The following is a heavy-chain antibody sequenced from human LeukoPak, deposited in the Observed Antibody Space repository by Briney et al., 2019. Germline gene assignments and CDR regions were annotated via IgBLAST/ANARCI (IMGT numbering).Heavy chain of an antibody. CDR1: GFTFSNAW. Sequence: PGGSLRLSCAASGFTFSNAWMSWVRQAPGKGLEWVGRIKSKTDGGTTDYAAPVKARFTISRDDSKNTLYPQMNSLKTEDTAVYYCTTRPYQLLYDCWGQGTLVTVSS. CDR2: IKSKTDGGTT. D-gene: IGHD2-2*02. V-gene: IGHV3-15*01. CDR3: TTRPYQLLYDC. J-gene: IGHJ4*02.